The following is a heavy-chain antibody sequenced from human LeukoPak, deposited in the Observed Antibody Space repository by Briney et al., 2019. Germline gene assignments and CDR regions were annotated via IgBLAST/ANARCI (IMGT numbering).Heavy chain of an antibody. CDR3: ARDIAAAGTGFDY. Sequence: KTGGSLRLSCAASGFTFSSYSMSWVRQAPGKGLEWVSSISSSSSYIYYADSVKGRFTISRDNAKNSLYLQMNSLRAEDTAVYYCARDIAAAGTGFDYWGQGTWSPSPQ. CDR2: ISSSSSYI. D-gene: IGHD6-13*01. CDR1: GFTFSSYS. J-gene: IGHJ4*02. V-gene: IGHV3-21*01.